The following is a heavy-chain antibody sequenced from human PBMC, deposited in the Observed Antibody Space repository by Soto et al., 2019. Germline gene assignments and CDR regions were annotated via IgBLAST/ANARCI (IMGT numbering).Heavy chain of an antibody. J-gene: IGHJ5*02. CDR3: AIPRPYSSGWFDP. CDR1: GFTFSSYA. CDR2: ISGSGGST. D-gene: IGHD6-25*01. V-gene: IGHV3-23*01. Sequence: GGSLRLSCAASGFTFSSYAMIWVRQAPGKGLEWVSAISGSGGSTYYADSVKGRFTISRDNSKNTLHLQMNSLRAEDTAVYYCAIPRPYSSGWFDPWGQGTLVTVSS.